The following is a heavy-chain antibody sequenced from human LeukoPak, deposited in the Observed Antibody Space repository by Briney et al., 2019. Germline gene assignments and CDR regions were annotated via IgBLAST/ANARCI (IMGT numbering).Heavy chain of an antibody. V-gene: IGHV3-23*01. CDR3: AKDSFTVVRGVGSDDGFAV. CDR2: AGESVHTT. J-gene: IGHJ3*01. Sequence: PGGSLRLSCAASGFTFSSSWMSWVRQAPGKGLEWVSVAGESVHTTHYADSVKGRFIISRDNSKNTVHLQMNSLRAEDTAVYYCAKDSFTVVRGVGSDDGFAVWGQGTMVTVSS. D-gene: IGHD3-10*01. CDR1: GFTFSSSW.